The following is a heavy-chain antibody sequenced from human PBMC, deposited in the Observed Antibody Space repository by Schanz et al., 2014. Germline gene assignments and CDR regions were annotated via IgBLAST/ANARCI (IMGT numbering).Heavy chain of an antibody. Sequence: VQLVESGGGLVKPGGSLRLSCAASGFTFSSYTMNWVRQAPGKGLEWVSAISGSGGSTVYADSVKGRFTISRDNSNNTVFLQMNSLRAEDTAVYYCAYYDVLTGFDYWGQGTQVTVSS. CDR1: GFTFSSYT. V-gene: IGHV3-23*04. J-gene: IGHJ4*02. CDR2: ISGSGGST. D-gene: IGHD3-9*01. CDR3: AYYDVLTGFDY.